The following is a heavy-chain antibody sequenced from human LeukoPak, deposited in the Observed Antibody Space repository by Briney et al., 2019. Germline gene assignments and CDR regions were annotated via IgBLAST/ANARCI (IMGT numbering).Heavy chain of an antibody. Sequence: GGSLRLSCAASGFTVSSNYMSWVRQAPGMGLEWVSDFYSGGSTYYADSVKGRFTITRDNSKNTLYLQMNSLRAEDTAVYYCAKDVDTAMVTFDYWGQGTPVTVSS. CDR3: AKDVDTAMVTFDY. J-gene: IGHJ4*02. D-gene: IGHD5-18*01. CDR1: GFTVSSNY. V-gene: IGHV3-53*01. CDR2: FYSGGST.